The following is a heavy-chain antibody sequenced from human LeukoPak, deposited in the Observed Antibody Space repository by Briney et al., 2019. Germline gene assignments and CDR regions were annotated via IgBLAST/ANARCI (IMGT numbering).Heavy chain of an antibody. CDR1: GGSISSYY. D-gene: IGHD3-9*01. V-gene: IGHV4-59*12. J-gene: IGHJ6*02. CDR3: ARGGIDILTKPYYYGMDV. Sequence: SETLSLTCTVSGGSISSYYWSWIRQPPGKGLERIGYIYYSGSTNYNPSLKSRVTISVDMSKNQFSLKLSSVTAADTAVYYCARGGIDILTKPYYYGMDVWGQGTTVTVSS. CDR2: IYYSGST.